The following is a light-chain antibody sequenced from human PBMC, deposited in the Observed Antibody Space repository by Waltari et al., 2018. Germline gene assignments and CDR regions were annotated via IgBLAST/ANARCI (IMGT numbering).Light chain of an antibody. Sequence: ELVLTQSPGSLSLSPGERGTLSCRASQSVSRSLAWYQQKPGQAPRLLIYGASTRATGIPDRFSGSGSGTDFSLTISRLEPEDFAVYYCQKYDRLPATFGQGTKVEIK. CDR1: QSVSRS. CDR2: GAS. CDR3: QKYDRLPAT. J-gene: IGKJ1*01. V-gene: IGKV3-20*01.